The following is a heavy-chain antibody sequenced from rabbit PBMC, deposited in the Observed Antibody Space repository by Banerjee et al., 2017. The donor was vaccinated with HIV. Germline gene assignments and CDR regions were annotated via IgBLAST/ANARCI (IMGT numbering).Heavy chain of an antibody. CDR3: ARDADYADYSYTL. V-gene: IGHV1S45*01. Sequence: QEQLVESGGGLVQPEGSLTLTCKASGIDFKSYYYICWVRQAPGKGLELIACIYTSSGSTIYASWVNGRFTISKTSSTTVTLQMTSLTAADTATYFCARDADYADYSYTLWGPGTLVTVS. D-gene: IGHD2-1*01. J-gene: IGHJ4*01. CDR2: IYTSSGST. CDR1: GIDFKSYYY.